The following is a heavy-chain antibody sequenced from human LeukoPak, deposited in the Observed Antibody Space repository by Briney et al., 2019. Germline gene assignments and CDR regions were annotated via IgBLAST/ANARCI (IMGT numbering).Heavy chain of an antibody. CDR3: ARTMTAVTIEPTFFDY. V-gene: IGHV3-53*01. CDR1: GFTVSSNY. D-gene: IGHD4-17*01. Sequence: PGGSLRLSCAASGFTVSSNYMSWVRQAPGKGLEWVSVIYSGGSTYYADSVKGRFTISRDNSKNTLYLQMNSLRAEDTAVYYCARTMTAVTIEPTFFDYWGQGTLVTVSS. J-gene: IGHJ4*02. CDR2: IYSGGST.